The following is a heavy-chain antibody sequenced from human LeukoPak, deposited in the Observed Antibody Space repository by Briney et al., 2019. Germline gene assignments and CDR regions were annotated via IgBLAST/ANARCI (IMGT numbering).Heavy chain of an antibody. J-gene: IGHJ5*02. V-gene: IGHV4-39*01. CDR1: GGSISSYY. D-gene: IGHD5/OR15-5a*01. Sequence: PSETLSLTCTVSGGSISSYYWGWIRQPPGKGLEWIGSIYYSGSTYYNPSLKSRVTISVDTSKNQFSLKLSSVTAADTAVYYCARVYGYWFDPWGQGTLVTVSS. CDR3: ARVYGYWFDP. CDR2: IYYSGST.